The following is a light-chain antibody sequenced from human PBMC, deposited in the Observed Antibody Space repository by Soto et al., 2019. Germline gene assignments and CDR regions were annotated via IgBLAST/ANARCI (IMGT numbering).Light chain of an antibody. V-gene: IGKV1-5*03. CDR2: KAS. Sequence: DIQMTQSPSTLSASVGDSVTITCRASQNIRNWLAWYQQKPGKAPKLLIYKASSLESGVPSRFSGSGSGTEFTLTISSLQPDDFATYYCQQSYRTPPITFGQGTRLEIK. J-gene: IGKJ5*01. CDR3: QQSYRTPPIT. CDR1: QNIRNW.